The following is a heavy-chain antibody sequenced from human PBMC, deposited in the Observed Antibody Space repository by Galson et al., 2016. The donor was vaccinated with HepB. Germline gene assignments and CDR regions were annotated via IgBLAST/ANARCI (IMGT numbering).Heavy chain of an antibody. CDR1: GFTFSDFY. D-gene: IGHD3-16*01. J-gene: IGHJ4*02. CDR3: AKVPLGERKVTFGAVRRKKGITFFDH. Sequence: SLRLSCAASGFTFSDFYMSWIRQTPGKGLEWISHISKDGVDKSYADSVKGRFTISRDNTKNSLSLQMNSLRADDTAVYYCAKVPLGERKVTFGAVRRKKGITFFDHWGQGTLVTVSS. CDR2: ISKDGVDK. V-gene: IGHV3-11*01.